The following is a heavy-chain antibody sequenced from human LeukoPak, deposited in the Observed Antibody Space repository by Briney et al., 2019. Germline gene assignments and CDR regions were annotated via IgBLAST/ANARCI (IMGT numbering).Heavy chain of an antibody. V-gene: IGHV4-34*01. Sequence: SETLSLTCAVYGRSFSGYYWSWIRQTPGKGLEWIGEINHSGSTTYNPSLKSRVTISVDTSKNQFSLKLSSVTAADTALYYCARGYEDYYDSSGYSHFDYWGQGTLVTVSS. CDR3: ARGYEDYYDSSGYSHFDY. CDR2: INHSGST. CDR1: GRSFSGYY. J-gene: IGHJ4*02. D-gene: IGHD3-22*01.